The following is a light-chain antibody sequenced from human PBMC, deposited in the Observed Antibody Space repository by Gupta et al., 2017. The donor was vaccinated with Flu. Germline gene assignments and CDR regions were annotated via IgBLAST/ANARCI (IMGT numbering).Light chain of an antibody. J-gene: IGLJ2*01. CDR1: NIGGRC. CDR3: QVWDSSSDHWV. V-gene: IGLV3-21*03. Sequence: GKTARSTCGGDNIGGRCVHWYQQRPGQAPGLVVYEDWHRPSGIPERFSGSNSGNTVTLTISRVEAGDEADYYCQVWDSSSDHWVFAGGTKLTVL. CDR2: EDW.